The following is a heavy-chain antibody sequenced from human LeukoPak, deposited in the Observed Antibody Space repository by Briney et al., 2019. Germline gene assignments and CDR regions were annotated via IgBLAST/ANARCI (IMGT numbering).Heavy chain of an antibody. CDR1: GSISGYY. J-gene: IGHJ3*02. D-gene: IGHD2-2*01. V-gene: IGHV4-4*09. Sequence: SEALSLTCTVSGSISGYYWSWIRQPPGKGLEWIGYIYTSGSTNYNPSLESRVTISVDTSKNQFSLDLSSVTTADTAVYYCARQKCTSTSCLTKNAFDIWGQGTMVTVSS. CDR2: IYTSGST. CDR3: ARQKCTSTSCLTKNAFDI.